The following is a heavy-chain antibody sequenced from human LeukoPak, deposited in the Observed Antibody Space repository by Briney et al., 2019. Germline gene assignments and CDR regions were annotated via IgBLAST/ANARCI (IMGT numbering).Heavy chain of an antibody. CDR3: AKSSLGFYYYYMDV. V-gene: IGHV3-23*01. Sequence: QPGGSLRLSCAASGFTFNSYAMSWVRQAPGKGLEWVSTVSGSGGNTYYADSVKGRFTISRDNSKNTLYLQMNSLRGEDTALYYCAKSSLGFYYYYMDVWGKGATVTVSS. J-gene: IGHJ6*03. CDR1: GFTFNSYA. CDR2: VSGSGGNT.